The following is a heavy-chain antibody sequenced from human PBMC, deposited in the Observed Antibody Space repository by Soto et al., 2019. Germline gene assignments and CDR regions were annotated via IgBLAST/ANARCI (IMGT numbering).Heavy chain of an antibody. CDR2: ITPRGETR. CDR1: GHSFHAYD. Sequence: GGRMKIGCAASGHSFHAYDMDRIRNAPDQGLEWLSFITPRGETRYIADSIRGRFTFSRDNARRSLYVQMNSLRAEDTAVYYCARAGLPLIEILDYCGHGTLVTVSS. V-gene: IGHV3-11*01. D-gene: IGHD1-1*01. CDR3: ARAGLPLIEILDY. J-gene: IGHJ4*01.